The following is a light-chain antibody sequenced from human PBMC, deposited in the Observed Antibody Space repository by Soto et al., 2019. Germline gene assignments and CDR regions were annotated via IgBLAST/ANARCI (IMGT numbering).Light chain of an antibody. Sequence: QSVLTQPASVSGSPGQSITISCTGTSSDVGGYNYVSWYQQHPGKAPKLMIYDVSNRPSGVSNRFSGSKSGNTASLTISGLQAEDEAGYYCSSYTSSSTLVVGGGTKLTVL. CDR2: DVS. CDR1: SSDVGGYNY. CDR3: SSYTSSSTLV. J-gene: IGLJ3*02. V-gene: IGLV2-14*01.